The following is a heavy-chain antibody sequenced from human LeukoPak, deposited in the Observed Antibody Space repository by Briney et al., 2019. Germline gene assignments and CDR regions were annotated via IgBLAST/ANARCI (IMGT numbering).Heavy chain of an antibody. CDR3: AKDRKVTKGLYYFDY. CDR1: GFTFSSYA. J-gene: IGHJ4*02. V-gene: IGHV3-23*01. D-gene: IGHD4-17*01. CDR2: ISGSGGST. Sequence: GGSPRLSCAASGFTFSSYAMSWVRQAPGKGLEWVSAISGSGGSTYYADSVKGRFTISRDNSKNTLYLQMNSLRAEDTAVYYCAKDRKVTKGLYYFDYWGQGTLVTVSS.